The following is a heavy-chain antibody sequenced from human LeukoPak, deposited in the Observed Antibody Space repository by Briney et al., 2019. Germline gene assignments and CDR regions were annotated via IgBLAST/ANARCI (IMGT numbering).Heavy chain of an antibody. CDR3: TQRAYYCSSTSCYDGTHGMDV. V-gene: IGHV1-69*13. D-gene: IGHD2-2*01. CDR1: GGTFSSYA. CDR2: IIPIFGTA. J-gene: IGHJ6*02. Sequence: SVKVSCKASGGTFSSYAISWVRQAPGQGLEWMGGIIPIFGTANCAQKFQGRVTITADESTSTAYMELSSLRSEDTAVYYCTQRAYYCSSTSCYDGTHGMDVWGQGTTVTVSS.